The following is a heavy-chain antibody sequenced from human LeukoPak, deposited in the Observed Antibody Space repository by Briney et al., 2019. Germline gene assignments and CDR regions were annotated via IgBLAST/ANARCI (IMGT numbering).Heavy chain of an antibody. CDR1: GFTFDDYT. CDR2: ISWDGSST. Sequence: GGSLRLSCAASGFTFDDYTMHWVRQAPGKGLEWVSLISWDGSSTYYADSVKGRSTISRDNAKNSLYLQMNSLRVEDTAVYYCARDPLYCGGDCYHDYWGQGTLVTVSS. J-gene: IGHJ4*02. V-gene: IGHV3-43*01. D-gene: IGHD2-21*02. CDR3: ARDPLYCGGDCYHDY.